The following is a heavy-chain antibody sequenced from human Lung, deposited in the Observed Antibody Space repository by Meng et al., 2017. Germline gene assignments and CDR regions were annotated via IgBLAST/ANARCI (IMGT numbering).Heavy chain of an antibody. J-gene: IGHJ4*02. V-gene: IGHV3-72*01. CDR2: IRNKANSYNT. D-gene: IGHD6-13*01. Sequence: EVQLVESGGGFVQPGVSLRLSCAASGFIFSDHYMDWVRQAPGKGLEWVGRIRNKANSYNTQYAASVKGRFTISRDDSNDSLYLQMNSLETEDTAVYYWARQGRERSSWNTFDHWGQGTLVTVSS. CDR1: GFIFSDHY. CDR3: ARQGRERSSWNTFDH.